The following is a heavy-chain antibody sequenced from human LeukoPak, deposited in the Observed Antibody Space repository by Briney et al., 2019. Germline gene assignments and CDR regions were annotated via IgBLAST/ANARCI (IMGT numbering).Heavy chain of an antibody. D-gene: IGHD2-2*01. J-gene: IGHJ4*02. CDR2: IYYSGST. CDR3: ARHGGGGIVVVPAAGFDY. CDR1: GGSISSSSYY. Sequence: SETLSLTCTVSGGSISSSSYYWGWIRQPPGKGLEWIGSIYYSGSTYYNPSLKSRVTISVDTSKNQFSLKLSSVTAADTAVYYCARHGGGGIVVVPAAGFDYWGRGTLVTVSS. V-gene: IGHV4-39*01.